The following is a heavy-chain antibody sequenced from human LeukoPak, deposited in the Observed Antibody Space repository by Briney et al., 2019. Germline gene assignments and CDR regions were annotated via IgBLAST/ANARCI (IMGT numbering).Heavy chain of an antibody. V-gene: IGHV3-23*01. D-gene: IGHD3-3*01. CDR2: ISGSGGST. CDR3: AKPYYDFWSGYYSHGMDV. Sequence: GGSLRLSCAASGFTFSSYAMSWVRQAPGKGLEWVSAISGSGGSTYYADSVKGRFTISRDNSKNTLYLQMNSLRAEDTAVYYCAKPYYDFWSGYYSHGMDVWGQGTTVTVSS. J-gene: IGHJ6*02. CDR1: GFTFSSYA.